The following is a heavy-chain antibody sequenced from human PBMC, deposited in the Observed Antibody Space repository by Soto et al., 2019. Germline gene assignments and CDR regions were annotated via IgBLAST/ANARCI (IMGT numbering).Heavy chain of an antibody. V-gene: IGHV4-4*07. D-gene: IGHD4-17*01. CDR3: AMTVIAPSPYLDH. CDR1: GDSISRKY. J-gene: IGHJ4*02. CDR2: IYTTGAT. Sequence: QVQLQESGPGLVKPSETLSLTCSVSGDSISRKYWSWLRQPAGGGLEWIGRIYTTGATNYNSSLKSRVSMSVDTSKNQFSLRLTSVTAAGTAVYFCAMTVIAPSPYLDHWGQGLLVTVSS.